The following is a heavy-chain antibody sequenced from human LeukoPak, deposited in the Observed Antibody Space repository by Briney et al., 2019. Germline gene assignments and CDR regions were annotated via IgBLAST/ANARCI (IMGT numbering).Heavy chain of an antibody. J-gene: IGHJ4*02. CDR1: GGSISNTNW. CDR2: VNLQGST. V-gene: IGHV4-4*02. Sequence: PSETLSLTCGVSGGSISNTNWWTWFRQPPGKGLEWIGEVNLQGSTNYNPSLKSRVAVSVDKSENHISLKLTSVTAADTAVYYCAREGGPYRPLDYSGQGTLVTVAS. CDR3: AREGGPYRPLDY.